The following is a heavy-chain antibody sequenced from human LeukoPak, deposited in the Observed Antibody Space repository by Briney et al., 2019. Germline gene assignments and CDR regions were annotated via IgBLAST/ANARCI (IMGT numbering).Heavy chain of an antibody. J-gene: IGHJ4*02. CDR3: ARDGSNYDFWSGYSSFDY. D-gene: IGHD3-3*01. V-gene: IGHV3-48*03. CDR2: ISSSGSTI. Sequence: PGGSLRLSCAASGFTFSSYEMNWVRQAPGKGLEWFSYISSSGSTIYYADSVKGRFTISRDNAKNSLYLQMNSLRAEDKAVYYCARDGSNYDFWSGYSSFDYWGQGTLVTVSS. CDR1: GFTFSSYE.